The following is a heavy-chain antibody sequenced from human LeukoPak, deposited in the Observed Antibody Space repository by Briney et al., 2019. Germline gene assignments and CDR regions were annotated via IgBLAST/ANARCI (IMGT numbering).Heavy chain of an antibody. CDR2: IDPNSGDT. Sequence: ASVKVSCKTSGYTFTGFYIHWVRQAPGQGLEWMGWIDPNSGDTKYVEKFQGRVTMTRDTSFSTAYMALSSLRSDDTAMYYCARAMNSWFLLDPDYWGQGNLVTVSS. V-gene: IGHV1-2*02. D-gene: IGHD3-22*01. CDR3: ARAMNSWFLLDPDY. J-gene: IGHJ4*02. CDR1: GYTFTGFY.